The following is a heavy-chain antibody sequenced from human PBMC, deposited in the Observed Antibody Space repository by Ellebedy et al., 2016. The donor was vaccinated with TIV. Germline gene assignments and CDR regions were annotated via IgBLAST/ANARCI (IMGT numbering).Heavy chain of an antibody. CDR3: ARDSYGSGSYSSD. V-gene: IGHV3-48*04. D-gene: IGHD3-10*01. CDR2: ISSSSSST. Sequence: PGGSLRLSCAVSGFTFRSYAMNWVRQAPGKGLEWDSYISSSSSSTNYADSVKGRFTISRDNSKNSLYLRMNSLRAEDTAVYYCARDSYGSGSYSSDWGQGTLVTVSS. CDR1: GFTFRSYA. J-gene: IGHJ4*02.